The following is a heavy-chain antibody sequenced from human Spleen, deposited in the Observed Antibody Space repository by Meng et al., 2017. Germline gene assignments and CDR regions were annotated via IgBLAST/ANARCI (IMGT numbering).Heavy chain of an antibody. Sequence: ESGGKLVQGGGSRRLSCVASGFTFSSYVMSWVRQAPGKGLGWVSGISGSGAYTYYADSMKGRFTISRDNSKNTLYLQMNSLRAEDTAMYYCAKDDSTSFYVPDYWGQGTLVTVSS. V-gene: IGHV3-23*01. CDR3: AKDDSTSFYVPDY. D-gene: IGHD2-2*01. CDR1: GFTFSSYV. J-gene: IGHJ4*02. CDR2: ISGSGAYT.